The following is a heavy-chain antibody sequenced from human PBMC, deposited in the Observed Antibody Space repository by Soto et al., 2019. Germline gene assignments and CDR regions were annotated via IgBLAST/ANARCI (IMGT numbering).Heavy chain of an antibody. CDR2: IYFRGTT. Sequence: PSETLSLTCTVSGVSISSYYWRWIRQPPGKGLEWIGYIYFRGTTNYNPSLKSRVTISVDTSKNQFSLKLSSVTAADTAVYYCAKRGHQLPFGYRGQSTMVPVSS. CDR3: AKRGHQLPFGY. CDR1: GVSISSYY. D-gene: IGHD5-18*01. V-gene: IGHV4-59*08. J-gene: IGHJ1*01.